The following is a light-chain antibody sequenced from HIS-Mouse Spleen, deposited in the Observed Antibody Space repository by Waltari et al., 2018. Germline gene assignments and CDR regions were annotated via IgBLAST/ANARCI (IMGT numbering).Light chain of an antibody. CDR2: DVS. Sequence: QSALTQPASVSGSPGQSITISCTGTSSDVGGYNYVSWYQQHPGKAPKPMIYDVSNRPSGVSNRFSGSKYGNTASLTISGLQAENEAGYYCSSYTSSSFNVVFGGGTKLTVL. CDR3: SSYTSSSFNVV. V-gene: IGLV2-14*03. CDR1: SSDVGGYNY. J-gene: IGLJ2*01.